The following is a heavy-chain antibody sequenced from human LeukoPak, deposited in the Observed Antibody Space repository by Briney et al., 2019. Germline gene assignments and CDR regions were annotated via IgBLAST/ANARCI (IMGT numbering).Heavy chain of an antibody. CDR1: GFTFSNYN. CDR3: AKHKSTSSHYHFDY. J-gene: IGHJ4*02. D-gene: IGHD2-2*01. CDR2: ISSSSSYI. Sequence: GGSLRLSCAASGFTFSNYNMNWVRQAPGKGLEWVSSISSSSSYIYYADSVKGRFTISRDNAKKSLYLQMNSLRAEDTAVYYCAKHKSTSSHYHFDYWGQGTLVTVSS. V-gene: IGHV3-21*01.